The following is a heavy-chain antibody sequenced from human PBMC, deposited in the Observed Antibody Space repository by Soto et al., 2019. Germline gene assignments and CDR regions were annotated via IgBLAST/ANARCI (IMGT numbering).Heavy chain of an antibody. CDR2: ISWNGRNI. CDR3: AKGGTAMVHFYHGLDV. V-gene: IGHV3-9*01. J-gene: IGHJ6*02. CDR1: GFTFDDYA. D-gene: IGHD5-18*01. Sequence: EVQLVESGGDLLRPGKSLRLSCAASGFTFDDYAMHWVRQSPGKGLEWISGISWNGRNIGYAASVTGRFTISRDNAERSVFLQMNNLTPDDTAFYYCAKGGTAMVHFYHGLDVWGQGTTVTVSS.